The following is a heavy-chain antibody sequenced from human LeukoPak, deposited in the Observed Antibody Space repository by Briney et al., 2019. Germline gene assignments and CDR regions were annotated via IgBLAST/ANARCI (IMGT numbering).Heavy chain of an antibody. CDR1: GFTFSSYG. CDR3: AKYEALITMIGPVDY. D-gene: IGHD3-22*01. CDR2: ISGSGGST. Sequence: GGSLRLSCAASGFTFSSYGMSWVRQAPGKGLEWVSAISGSGGSTYYADSVKGRFTISRDNSKNTLHLQMNSLRAEDTAVYYCAKYEALITMIGPVDYWGQGTLVTVSS. J-gene: IGHJ4*02. V-gene: IGHV3-23*01.